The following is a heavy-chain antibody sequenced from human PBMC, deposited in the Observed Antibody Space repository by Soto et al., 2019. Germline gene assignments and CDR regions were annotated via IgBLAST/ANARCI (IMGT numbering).Heavy chain of an antibody. CDR2: MNPNSGNT. D-gene: IGHD6-6*01. V-gene: IGHV1-8*01. J-gene: IGHJ5*02. CDR1: GYTFTSYD. Sequence: QVQLIQSGAEVKKPGASVKVSCRPSGYTFTSYDTNWVRQAAGQGLEWMGWMNPNSGNTGYARKFQARLSMTTNTSISTADMERSSLRSDDTATYFCASEGYGTSSGSRGNLFDPWGPGTVCTFSS. CDR3: ASEGYGTSSGSRGNLFDP.